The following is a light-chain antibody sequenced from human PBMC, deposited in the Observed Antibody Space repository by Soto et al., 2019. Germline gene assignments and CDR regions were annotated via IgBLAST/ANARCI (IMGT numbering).Light chain of an antibody. CDR1: QAITNY. Sequence: DIQMTQSPSSLSASVGDRVTVTCRASQAITNYLSWFRQKPGRAPELLIYFSSTLQSGVPSRFTGRGFATDFTLTIDSLQPEDFATYYCQQTLFTPFNFGPGTKV. CDR2: FSS. V-gene: IGKV1-39*01. CDR3: QQTLFTPFN. J-gene: IGKJ3*01.